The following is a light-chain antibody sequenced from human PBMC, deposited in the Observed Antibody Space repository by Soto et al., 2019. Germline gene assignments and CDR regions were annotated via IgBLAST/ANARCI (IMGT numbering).Light chain of an antibody. J-gene: IGKJ4*01. CDR2: LAS. V-gene: IGKV1-9*01. CDR1: QSISNS. Sequence: DIQLTQSPSSLSASVGDSVTLTCRASQSISNSLAWYQQKPGKAPNLLMYLASTLQCGVPPRFSGTGSGTNFTLTISCLQPEDFATYYCQQFIRFPTTFGEGTKVDIK. CDR3: QQFIRFPTT.